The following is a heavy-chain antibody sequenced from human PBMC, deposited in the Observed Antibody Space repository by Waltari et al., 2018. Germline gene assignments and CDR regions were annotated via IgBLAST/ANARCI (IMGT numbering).Heavy chain of an antibody. CDR3: ARVISQRPYSSRAFDI. V-gene: IGHV1-2*06. Sequence: GYYMHWVRQAPGQGLEWMGRINPNSGGTNYAQKFQGRVTMTRDTSISTAYMELSRLRSDDTAVYYCARVISQRPYSSRAFDIWGQGTMVTVSS. D-gene: IGHD2-2*01. J-gene: IGHJ3*02. CDR2: INPNSGGT. CDR1: GYY.